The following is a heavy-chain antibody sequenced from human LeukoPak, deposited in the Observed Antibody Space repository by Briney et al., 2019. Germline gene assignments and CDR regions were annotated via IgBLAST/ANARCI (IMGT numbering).Heavy chain of an antibody. V-gene: IGHV6-1*01. CDR2: TYYRSKWYN. Sequence: SQTLSLTCAISGDSVSSISAAWNWIRQSPSRGLEWLGRTYYRSKWYNDYAVSVKSRITINPDTSKNQFSLQLNSVTPEDTAVYYCAREPSGSGRTPFYYMDVWGKGTTVTVSS. CDR1: GDSVSSISAA. CDR3: AREPSGSGRTPFYYMDV. D-gene: IGHD6-19*01. J-gene: IGHJ6*03.